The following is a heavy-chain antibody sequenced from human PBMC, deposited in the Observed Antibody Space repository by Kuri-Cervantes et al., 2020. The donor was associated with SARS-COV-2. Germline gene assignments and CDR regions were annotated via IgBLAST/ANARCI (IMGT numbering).Heavy chain of an antibody. CDR1: GFTFSSYS. V-gene: IGHV4-34*01. CDR2: VNHRGST. CDR3: ARAYRFLRYIYYMDV. Sequence: GSLRLSCAASGFTFSSYSMNWVRQSPGKGLEWIGEVNHRGSTNYNPSLKSRVTISVDTSAKQFSLHLSSVTAADTAVYYCARAYRFLRYIYYMDVWGRGTTVTVSS. J-gene: IGHJ6*03. D-gene: IGHD4-11*01.